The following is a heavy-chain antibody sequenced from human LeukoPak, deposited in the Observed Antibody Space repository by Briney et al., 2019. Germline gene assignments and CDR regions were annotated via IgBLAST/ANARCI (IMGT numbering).Heavy chain of an antibody. Sequence: SETLSLTCTVSGGSINSYYWSWIRQPPGKGLEWIGEINHSGSTNYNPSLKSRVTISVDTSKNQFSLKLGSVTAADTAVYYCARRRGYSYGPLDYWGQGTLVTVSS. CDR2: INHSGST. J-gene: IGHJ4*02. CDR3: ARRRGYSYGPLDY. CDR1: GGSINSYY. D-gene: IGHD5-18*01. V-gene: IGHV4-34*01.